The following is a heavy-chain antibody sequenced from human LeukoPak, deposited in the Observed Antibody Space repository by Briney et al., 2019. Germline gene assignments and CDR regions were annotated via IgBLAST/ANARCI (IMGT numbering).Heavy chain of an antibody. D-gene: IGHD3-10*01. CDR3: ARARGQGGVLWFGELLQTLPSLGGN. V-gene: IGHV3-74*01. J-gene: IGHJ4*02. CDR1: GFTFSSYW. CDR2: INTDGSST. Sequence: GGSLRLSCAASGFTFSSYWMHWVRQAPGKGLVWVSRINTDGSSTSYADSVKGRFTISRDNAKNTLYLQMNSLRAEDTAVYYCARARGQGGVLWFGELLQTLPSLGGNWGQGTLVTVSS.